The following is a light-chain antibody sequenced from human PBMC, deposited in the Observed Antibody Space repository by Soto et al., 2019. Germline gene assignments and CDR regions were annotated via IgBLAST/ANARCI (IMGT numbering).Light chain of an antibody. V-gene: IGLV1-51*01. J-gene: IGLJ2*01. CDR2: DNN. CDR3: ATWDNSLTVGV. Sequence: QSVLTQPPSVSADPGQKVTISCSGTSSNIGKDYVSWYQQVPGTAPKLLIYDNNKRPSGIPDRFSGSKSGTSATLGITGLQTGDEADYYCATWDNSLTVGVFGGGTKVTVL. CDR1: SSNIGKDY.